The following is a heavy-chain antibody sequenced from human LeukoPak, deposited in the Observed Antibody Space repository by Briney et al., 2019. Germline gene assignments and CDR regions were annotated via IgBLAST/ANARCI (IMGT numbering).Heavy chain of an antibody. V-gene: IGHV4-59*01. CDR1: GGSISSYY. J-gene: IGHJ6*03. Sequence: SETQSLTCSVSGGSISSYYWNWIRQPPGKGLEWIGYIYYSGTTNYNPSLRSRVTISVDTSKNQFSLKLRSVTAADTAVYYCAREFSSSKIYYYYHMDVWGKGTTVTVSS. CDR2: IYYSGTT. D-gene: IGHD6-6*01. CDR3: AREFSSSKIYYYYHMDV.